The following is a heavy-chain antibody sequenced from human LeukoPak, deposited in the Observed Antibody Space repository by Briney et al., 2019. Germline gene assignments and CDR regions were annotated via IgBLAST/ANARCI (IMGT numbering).Heavy chain of an antibody. Sequence: PSETLSLPCTVSGGSISSGTYYWSWIRQPAGKGLEWIGRIYTSGSTNYNPSLKSRVTISVDTSKNQFSLKLSSVTAADTAVYYCARGHIGPWGQGTLVTVAS. J-gene: IGHJ5*02. V-gene: IGHV4-61*02. CDR1: GGSISSGTYY. CDR3: ARGHIGP. CDR2: IYTSGST. D-gene: IGHD2-21*01.